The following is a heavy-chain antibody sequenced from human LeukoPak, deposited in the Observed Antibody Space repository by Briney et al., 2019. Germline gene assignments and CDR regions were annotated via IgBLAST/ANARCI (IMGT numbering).Heavy chain of an antibody. Sequence: PGGSLRLSCSAAGFIFSRYTMHWVRQAPGKGLEYVSGISSRGADTYYADPVKCRFAIARDNSNNTLHLQSSSLRSEDTAMYYCTKDLGGGKYRQGKRYVDLWGRGTLLTVSS. CDR1: GFIFSRYT. D-gene: IGHD3-16*01. CDR3: TKDLGGGKYRQGKRYVDL. J-gene: IGHJ2*01. CDR2: ISSRGADT. V-gene: IGHV3-64D*06.